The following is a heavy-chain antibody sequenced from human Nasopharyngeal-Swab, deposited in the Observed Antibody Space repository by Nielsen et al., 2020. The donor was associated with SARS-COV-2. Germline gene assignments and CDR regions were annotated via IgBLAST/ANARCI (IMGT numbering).Heavy chain of an antibody. CDR1: GGSFSGYY. J-gene: IGHJ4*02. Sequence: GSLRLSCAVSGGSFSGYYWSWIRQPPGKGLEWIGEIHHSGSTDYNPSLKSRVTISVDTSKNQFSLKLSSVTAADTAVFYCARGPVRYDFWSGYYCGFDYWGQGTLVTVSS. D-gene: IGHD3-3*01. V-gene: IGHV4-34*01. CDR2: IHHSGST. CDR3: ARGPVRYDFWSGYYCGFDY.